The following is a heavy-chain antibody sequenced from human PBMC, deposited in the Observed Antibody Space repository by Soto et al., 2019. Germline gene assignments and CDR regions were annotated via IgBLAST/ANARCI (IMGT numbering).Heavy chain of an antibody. CDR2: IKSKTDGGTT. Sequence: GGSLRLSCEASGFTFYTYAMIWVRQAPGKGLEWVGRIKSKTDGGTTDYAAPVKGRFTISRDDSKNTLYLQMNSLKTEDTAVYYCTTELRGYCSGGSCYSGYWGQGTLVTVSS. V-gene: IGHV3-15*01. CDR1: GFTFYTYA. D-gene: IGHD2-15*01. J-gene: IGHJ4*02. CDR3: TTELRGYCSGGSCYSGY.